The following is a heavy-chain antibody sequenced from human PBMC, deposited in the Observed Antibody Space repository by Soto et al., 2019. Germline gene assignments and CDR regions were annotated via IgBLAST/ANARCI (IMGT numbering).Heavy chain of an antibody. J-gene: IGHJ6*03. D-gene: IGHD3-10*01. CDR3: ARNVVRGVPTYYYYMDV. V-gene: IGHV1-18*01. CDR2: IGAYNGNT. CDR1: GYTFTSYG. Sequence: ASVKVSCKASGYTFTSYGISWVRQAPGQGLEWMGWIGAYNGNTNYAQKLQGRVTMTTDTSTSTAYMELRSLRSDDTAVYYCARNVVRGVPTYYYYMDVWGKGTTVTVSS.